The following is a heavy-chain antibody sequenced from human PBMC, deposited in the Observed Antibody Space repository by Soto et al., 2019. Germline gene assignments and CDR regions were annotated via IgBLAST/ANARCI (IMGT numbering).Heavy chain of an antibody. V-gene: IGHV3-30-3*01. D-gene: IGHD3-3*01. Sequence: GGSLRLSCAASGFTFSSYAMHWVRQAPGKGLEWVAVISYDGSNKYFADSVKGRFTISRDNSKNNLYLQMNSLRAEDTAVYYCARGHYDFWSGYSYYYFDYWGQGTLVTVSS. CDR1: GFTFSSYA. CDR2: ISYDGSNK. CDR3: ARGHYDFWSGYSYYYFDY. J-gene: IGHJ4*02.